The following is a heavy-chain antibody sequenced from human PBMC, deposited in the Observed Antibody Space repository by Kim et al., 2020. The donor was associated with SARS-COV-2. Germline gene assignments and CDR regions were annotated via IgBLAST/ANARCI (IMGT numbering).Heavy chain of an antibody. V-gene: IGHV3-9*01. Sequence: GGSLRLSCAASGFTFDDYAMHWVRQAPGKGLEWVSGISWNSGSVGYADSVKGRFTISRDNAKNSLYLQMNSLRAEDTALYHCAKDRYANAEYWYFDLWGRGTLVTVSS. CDR3: AKDRYANAEYWYFDL. CDR2: ISWNSGSV. J-gene: IGHJ2*01. CDR1: GFTFDDYA. D-gene: IGHD5-12*01.